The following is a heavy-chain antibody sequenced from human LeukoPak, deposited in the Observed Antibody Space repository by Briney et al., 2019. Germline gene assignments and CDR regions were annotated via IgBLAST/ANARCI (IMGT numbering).Heavy chain of an antibody. CDR1: GYAFSNYG. D-gene: IGHD2-2*01. J-gene: IGHJ4*02. Sequence: ASVKVSCKTSGYAFSNYGISWVRQAPGQGLEWMAWISANNGETRYAQNLQGRVTMTTDTSTSTAYMELRSLRSDDTAVYYCARVPPSAHQLLSSDYWGQGTQVTVSS. CDR2: ISANNGET. V-gene: IGHV1-18*01. CDR3: ARVPPSAHQLLSSDY.